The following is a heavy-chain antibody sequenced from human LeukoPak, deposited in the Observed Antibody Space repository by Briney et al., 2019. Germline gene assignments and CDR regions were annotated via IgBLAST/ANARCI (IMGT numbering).Heavy chain of an antibody. CDR3: AKFDSSWYFAFDI. Sequence: GGSLRLSCAASGFTFSSYEMNWVRQAPGKGLEWVSYISSSGSTIYYADSVKGRFTISRDNAKNSLYLQMNSLRAEDTAVYYCAKFDSSWYFAFDIWGQGTMVTVSS. D-gene: IGHD6-13*01. J-gene: IGHJ3*02. CDR1: GFTFSSYE. V-gene: IGHV3-48*03. CDR2: ISSSGSTI.